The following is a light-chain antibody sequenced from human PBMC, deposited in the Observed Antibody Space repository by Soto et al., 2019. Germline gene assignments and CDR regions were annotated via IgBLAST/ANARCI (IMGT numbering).Light chain of an antibody. J-gene: IGKJ1*01. V-gene: IGKV3-15*01. CDR3: QQYNNWPPEGT. CDR1: QSVSSN. CDR2: GAS. Sequence: EIVMTQSPATLSVSPGERATLSFRASQSVSSNLAWYQQKPGQAPRLLIYGASTRATGIPARFSGSGSGTEFTLTISSLQSEDFAVYYCQQYNNWPPEGTFGQGTKVDI.